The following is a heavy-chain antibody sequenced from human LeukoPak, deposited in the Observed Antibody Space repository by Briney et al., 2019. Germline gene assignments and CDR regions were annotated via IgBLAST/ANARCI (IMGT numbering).Heavy chain of an antibody. J-gene: IGHJ4*02. CDR2: IYYSGST. CDR3: ARGYGDSTPIDY. CDR1: GGSISSYY. Sequence: SETLSLACTVSGGSISSYYWSWIRQPPGKGLEWIGYIYYSGSTNYNPSLKSRVTISVDTSKNQFSLKLSSVTAADTAVYYCARGYGDSTPIDYWGQGTLVTISS. V-gene: IGHV4-59*01. D-gene: IGHD4-17*01.